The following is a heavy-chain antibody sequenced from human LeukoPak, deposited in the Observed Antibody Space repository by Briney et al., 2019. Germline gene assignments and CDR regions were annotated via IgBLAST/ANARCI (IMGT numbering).Heavy chain of an antibody. Sequence: GGSLRLSCAASGFTFNYYMGWIRQAPGEGLEWVSYISRSGATIYYADSVRGRFTISRDKAKNSLYLQMNSLRGEDAAVYYCARGTGGDYYYGMDVWGQGTTVTVSS. CDR1: GFTFNYY. J-gene: IGHJ6*02. CDR3: ARGTGGDYYYGMDV. CDR2: ISRSGATI. D-gene: IGHD3-16*01. V-gene: IGHV3-11*01.